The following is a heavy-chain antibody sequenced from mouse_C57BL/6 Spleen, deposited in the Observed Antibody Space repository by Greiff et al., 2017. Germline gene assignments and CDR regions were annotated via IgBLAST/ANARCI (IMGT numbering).Heavy chain of an antibody. CDR3: ARDYYGSRNLDY. J-gene: IGHJ2*01. CDR1: GYTFTSYW. V-gene: IGHV1-55*01. D-gene: IGHD1-1*01. CDR2: IYPGSGST. Sequence: VQLQQPGAELVKPGASVKMSCKASGYTFTSYWITWVKQRPGQGLEWIGDIYPGSGSTNYNETFKSKATLTVDPSSSTAYMQRSSLPEEDAADYYGARDYYGSRNLDYWGQGTTLTVSS.